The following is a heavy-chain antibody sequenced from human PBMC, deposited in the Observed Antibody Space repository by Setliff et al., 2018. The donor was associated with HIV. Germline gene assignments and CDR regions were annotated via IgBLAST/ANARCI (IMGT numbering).Heavy chain of an antibody. CDR1: GFTFSSYD. CDR2: IGTGGDT. D-gene: IGHD3-16*01. J-gene: IGHJ6*02. Sequence: PGGSLRLSCEAFGFTFSSYDFHWVRQAAGKGLEWVSAIGTGGDTYYVDSVKGRFTISIENARNSLYLQMNSLRAGDTAVYYCAREIRTVYTGGHYFYGIDVWGQGTAVTVSS. V-gene: IGHV3-13*01. CDR3: AREIRTVYTGGHYFYGIDV.